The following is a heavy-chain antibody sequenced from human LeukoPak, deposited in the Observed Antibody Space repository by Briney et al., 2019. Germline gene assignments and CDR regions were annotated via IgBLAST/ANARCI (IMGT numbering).Heavy chain of an antibody. CDR3: VAESQSAALIK. D-gene: IGHD6-6*01. CDR2: MYTSGET. Sequence: SETLSLTCTVSGGSISSYYWTWIRQPAGKGLEWIGRMYTSGETNYNPTLKSRVTISLDTSKNQFSLRLSSVTAADTAVYYCVAESQSAALIKWGQGTLVTVSS. J-gene: IGHJ4*02. V-gene: IGHV4-4*07. CDR1: GGSISSYY.